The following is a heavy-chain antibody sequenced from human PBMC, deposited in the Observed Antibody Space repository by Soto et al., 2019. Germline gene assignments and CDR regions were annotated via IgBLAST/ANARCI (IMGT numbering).Heavy chain of an antibody. D-gene: IGHD6-6*01. V-gene: IGHV1-69*06. J-gene: IGHJ6*02. CDR1: GGTFSSYA. Sequence: GASVKVSCKASGGTFSSYAISWVRQAPGQGLEWMGGIIPIFGTANYAQKFQGQVTISADKSISTAYLQWSSLKASDTAMYYCARRGYSSSSSAYYYYGMDVWGQGTTVTVSS. CDR3: ARRGYSSSSSAYYYYGMDV. CDR2: IIPIFGTA.